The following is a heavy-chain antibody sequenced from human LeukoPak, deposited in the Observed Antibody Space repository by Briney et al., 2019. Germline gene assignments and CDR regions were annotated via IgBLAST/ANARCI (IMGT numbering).Heavy chain of an antibody. V-gene: IGHV3-23*01. D-gene: IGHD2-15*01. CDR2: ISGSGDST. Sequence: GGSLRLSCAASGFTFSSYAMTWVRQAPGKGLEWVSGISGSGDSTDYTDSVKGRFTISRENSKNTLYLQMNSLTAEDTAIYYCAKDRSSGGSCYNYWGQGTLVTVSS. CDR1: GFTFSSYA. CDR3: AKDRSSGGSCYNY. J-gene: IGHJ4*02.